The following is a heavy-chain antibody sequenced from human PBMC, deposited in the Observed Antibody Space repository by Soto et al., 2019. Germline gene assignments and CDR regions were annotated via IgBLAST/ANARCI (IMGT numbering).Heavy chain of an antibody. V-gene: IGHV4-59*01. Sequence: SETLSLTCTVSGGSISSYYWSWIRQPPGKGLEWIGYIYYSGSTNYNPSLKSRVTISVDTSKNQFSLKLSSVTAADTAVYYCARKPRGYSSSPEDFDIWGQGTMVTVSS. CDR3: ARKPRGYSSSPEDFDI. CDR1: GGSISSYY. CDR2: IYYSGST. J-gene: IGHJ3*02. D-gene: IGHD6-13*01.